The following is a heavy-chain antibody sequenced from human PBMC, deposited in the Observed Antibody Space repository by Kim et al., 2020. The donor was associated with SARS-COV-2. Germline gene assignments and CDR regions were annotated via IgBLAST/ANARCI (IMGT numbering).Heavy chain of an antibody. Sequence: SETLSLTCTVSGGSISSSSYYWGWIRQPPGKGREWIGSIYYSGSTYYNPSLKSRVTISVDTSKNQLSLKLSSVTAAATAVYYCARQALYYYYYYLDVWGKGTPVTVSS. V-gene: IGHV4-39*01. CDR2: IYYSGST. CDR1: GGSISSSSYY. J-gene: IGHJ6*03. CDR3: ARQALYYYYYYLDV.